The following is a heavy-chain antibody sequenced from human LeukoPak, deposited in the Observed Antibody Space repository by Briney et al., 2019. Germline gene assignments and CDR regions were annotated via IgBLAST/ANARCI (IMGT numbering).Heavy chain of an antibody. CDR2: ISGSGGST. J-gene: IGHJ4*02. CDR1: RFTFSNFA. Sequence: PGGSLRLSCAASRFTFSNFAMSWVRQAPGKGLEWVSAISGSGGSTYYADSVKGRFTIPRDNSKNTLYLQMNSLRAEDTAVYYCAKEDYYDSSGYYQKKDYWGQGTLVTVSS. V-gene: IGHV3-23*01. D-gene: IGHD3-22*01. CDR3: AKEDYYDSSGYYQKKDY.